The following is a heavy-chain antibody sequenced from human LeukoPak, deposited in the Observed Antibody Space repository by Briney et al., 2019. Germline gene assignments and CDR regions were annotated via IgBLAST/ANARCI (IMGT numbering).Heavy chain of an antibody. V-gene: IGHV1-2*02. CDR1: GYTFTGNY. CDR2: INPNSGGT. CDR3: AAQGTIRSSTSWEVDY. J-gene: IGHJ4*02. Sequence: ASVKVSSKASGYTFTGNYMHWVRQAPGQGLEWMGWINPNSGGTNYAQKFQGRVTMTRDTSISTAYMELSRLRSDDTAVYYCAAQGTIRSSTSWEVDYWGQGTLVTVSS. D-gene: IGHD2-2*01.